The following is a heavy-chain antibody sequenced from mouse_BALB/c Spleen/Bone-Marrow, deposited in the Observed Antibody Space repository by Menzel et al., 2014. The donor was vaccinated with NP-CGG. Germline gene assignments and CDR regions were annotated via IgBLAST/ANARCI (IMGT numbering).Heavy chain of an antibody. J-gene: IGHJ3*01. CDR1: GFTFSDYY. Sequence: EVMLVESGGGLVKPGGSLKLSCAASGFTFSDYYIYWVRQTPEKRLEWVATISHGGTYTYYPDTVKGRFTISRDNAKNNLGWQRSGREGEDAVRCWCGGDGDYRYAYWGQGTLVTVSA. V-gene: IGHV5-4*02. CDR3: GGDGDYRYAY. CDR2: ISHGGTYT. D-gene: IGHD2-14*01.